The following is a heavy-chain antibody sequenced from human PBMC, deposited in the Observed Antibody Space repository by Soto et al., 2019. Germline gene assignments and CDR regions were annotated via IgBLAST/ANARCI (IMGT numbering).Heavy chain of an antibody. D-gene: IGHD2-2*01. Sequence: SETLSLTCAVYGGSFSGYYWSWIRQPPGKGLEWIGEINHSGSTNYNPSLKSRVTISVDTSKNQFSLKLSSVTAADTAVYYCARAYCGTSCYSRYYYYYYMDVWGKGTTVTVSS. J-gene: IGHJ6*03. CDR1: GGSFSGYY. V-gene: IGHV4-34*01. CDR2: INHSGST. CDR3: ARAYCGTSCYSRYYYYYYMDV.